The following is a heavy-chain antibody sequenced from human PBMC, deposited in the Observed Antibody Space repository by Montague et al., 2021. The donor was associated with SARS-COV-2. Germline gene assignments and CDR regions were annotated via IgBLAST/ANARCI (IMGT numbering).Heavy chain of an antibody. J-gene: IGHJ6*02. CDR2: IYYSGST. D-gene: IGHD6-6*01. V-gene: IGHV4-59*13. CDR3: ARVPYSSSGFFYYYYGIDV. CDR1: GGSISSYY. Sequence: SETLSLACTVSGGSISSYYWSWIRQLPGKGLEWIGHIYYSGSTNYNPSLKSRVTISVDTSKNQFSLKLSSVTAADTAVYYCARVPYSSSGFFYYYYGIDVWGQGTTVTVSS.